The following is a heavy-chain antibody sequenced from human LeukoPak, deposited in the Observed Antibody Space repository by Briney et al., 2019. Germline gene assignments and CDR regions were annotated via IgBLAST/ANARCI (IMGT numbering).Heavy chain of an antibody. CDR2: INPNSGGT. V-gene: IGHV1-2*02. D-gene: IGHD4-17*01. CDR1: GYTFTVYY. CDR3: ARNGVGSQYYYYYMDV. J-gene: IGHJ6*03. Sequence: ASVKVSCKASGYTFTVYYMHWVRQAPGQGLEWMGWINPNSGGTNYAQKFQGRVTMTRDTSISTAYMELSRLRSDDTAVYYCARNGVGSQYYYYYMDVWGKGTTVTVSS.